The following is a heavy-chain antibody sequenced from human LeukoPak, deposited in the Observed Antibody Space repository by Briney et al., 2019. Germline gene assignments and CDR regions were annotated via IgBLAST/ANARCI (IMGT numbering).Heavy chain of an antibody. CDR3: AKERIVVIRDGDASDI. D-gene: IGHD3-22*01. J-gene: IGHJ3*02. V-gene: IGHV3-23*01. CDR1: GFTFSSYS. Sequence: PGGSLRLSCVASGFTFSSYSMSWVRQAPGKGLQWVSSISGSGSSIYYADSVKGRFTISRDNPKNTLYLQMNSLRGEDTAVYFCAKERIVVIRDGDASDIWGQGTMVTVSS. CDR2: ISGSGSSI.